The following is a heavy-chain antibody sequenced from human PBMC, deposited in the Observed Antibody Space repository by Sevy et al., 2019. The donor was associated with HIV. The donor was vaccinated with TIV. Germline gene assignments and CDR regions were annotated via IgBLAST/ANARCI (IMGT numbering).Heavy chain of an antibody. J-gene: IGHJ3*02. CDR1: FYPFTSYG. CDR2: ISAYNGNT. V-gene: IGHV1-18*03. D-gene: IGHD6-13*01. CDR3: ARDLAAAPRGAFDI. Sequence: ASVKVSCKASFYPFTSYGFSWVRQAPGQGLEWMGWISAYNGNTIYAQRVQGRVTMTTDTSTSTAYMELRSLRSDDMAVYYCARDLAAAPRGAFDIWGRGTMVTVSS.